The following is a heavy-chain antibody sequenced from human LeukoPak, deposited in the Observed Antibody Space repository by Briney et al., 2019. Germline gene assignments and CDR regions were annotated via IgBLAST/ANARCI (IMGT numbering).Heavy chain of an antibody. Sequence: GGYLRLSCAASGFTFNEYAMSWVRQAPGKGLEWVSGISGSGTSTYYADSVKGRFTISRDNSKNTLYLQMNSLRAEDTAVYYCTKGTIWLPFDYWGQGTLVTVSS. CDR1: GFTFNEYA. V-gene: IGHV3-23*01. CDR3: TKGTIWLPFDY. D-gene: IGHD5-18*01. CDR2: ISGSGTST. J-gene: IGHJ4*02.